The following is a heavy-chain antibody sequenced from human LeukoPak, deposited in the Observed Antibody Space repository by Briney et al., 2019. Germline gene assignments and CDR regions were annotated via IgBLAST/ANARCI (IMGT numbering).Heavy chain of an antibody. D-gene: IGHD3-16*01. CDR1: GFTFGVHA. V-gene: IGHV3-49*04. CDR3: ARGPIYLWLYNGMDV. Sequence: PGGSLRLSCTGSGFTFGVHALSWVRQAPGKGLEWVGFIRSKAYGGTTEYAASVKGRFIISREDSKGIAYLQMSSLKIEDTAVYYCARGPIYLWLYNGMDVWGQGTTVTVSS. J-gene: IGHJ6*02. CDR2: IRSKAYGGTT.